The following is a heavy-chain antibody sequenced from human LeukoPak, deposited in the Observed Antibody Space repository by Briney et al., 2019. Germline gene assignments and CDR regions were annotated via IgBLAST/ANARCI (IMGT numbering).Heavy chain of an antibody. CDR3: ARGVVVTSFDY. J-gene: IGHJ4*02. V-gene: IGHV3-11*01. CDR1: GFDFSNSF. CDR2: ISSRSTTI. D-gene: IGHD2-21*02. Sequence: PGGALRLSCTASGFDFSNSFMSWVRQAPGKGLEWISYISSRSTTIYYADSVKGRFTISGDNGKNTVYLQMNSLRAEDTAVYYCARGVVVTSFDYWGQGTLVTVSS.